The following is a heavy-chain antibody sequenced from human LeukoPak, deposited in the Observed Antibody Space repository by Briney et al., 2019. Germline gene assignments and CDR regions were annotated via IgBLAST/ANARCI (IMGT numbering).Heavy chain of an antibody. V-gene: IGHV3-74*01. D-gene: IGHD3-10*01. CDR2: INPDGSTT. CDR3: ASRGWFGESLLGY. CDR1: GFTFSTYW. J-gene: IGHJ4*02. Sequence: GGSLRLSCAASGFTFSTYWMHWVRQAPGKGLVWVSRINPDGSTTSYAESVKGRFTISRDNAKNALYLQMDSLRAEDTAVYYCASRGWFGESLLGYWGQGTLVTVSS.